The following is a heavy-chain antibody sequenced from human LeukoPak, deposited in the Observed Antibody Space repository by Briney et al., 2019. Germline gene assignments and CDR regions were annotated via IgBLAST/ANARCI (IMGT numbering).Heavy chain of an antibody. CDR1: GMTFSSYY. CDR2: IRYDGSHK. V-gene: IGHV3-30*02. J-gene: IGHJ4*02. CDR3: AKDRRPNNYYASGSDY. D-gene: IGHD3-10*01. Sequence: GGSLRLSCAASGMTFSSYYVHWIRQAPGKGLEWVAFIRYDGSHKYYAYSVKGRFTISRDNSNNTLYMQMNSLRAEDTAVYYCAKDRRPNNYYASGSDYWGQGTLVTVSS.